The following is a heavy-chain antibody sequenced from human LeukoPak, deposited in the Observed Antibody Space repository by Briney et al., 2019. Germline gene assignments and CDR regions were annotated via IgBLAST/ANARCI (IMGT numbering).Heavy chain of an antibody. CDR2: INPNGGGT. V-gene: IGHV1-2*02. CDR3: ARGAATGTLWYYYYYMDV. J-gene: IGHJ6*03. D-gene: IGHD6-13*01. Sequence: ASVKVSCKASEYTFTGYYMHWVRQAPGQGPEWMGWINPNGGGTNYAQKLQGRGAMTRDTSFSTAYMELSSLRSDDTAVYYCARGAATGTLWYYYYYMDVWGKGTTVTVSS. CDR1: EYTFTGYY.